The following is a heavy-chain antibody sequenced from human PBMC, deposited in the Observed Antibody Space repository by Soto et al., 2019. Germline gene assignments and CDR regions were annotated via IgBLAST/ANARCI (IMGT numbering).Heavy chain of an antibody. V-gene: IGHV4-59*11. CDR1: GDSISSHS. J-gene: IGHJ4*02. CDR2: IHYNGNT. CDR3: AREGNLGRWIQPLDS. D-gene: IGHD2-2*03. Sequence: SETLSLTCTVSGDSISSHSWSWIRQPPGKGLEWIGNIHYNGNTKYSPSLKSRVTMSVDTSKNHFSLKLISVTTADTAVYFCAREGNLGRWIQPLDSWGQGTLVTVSS.